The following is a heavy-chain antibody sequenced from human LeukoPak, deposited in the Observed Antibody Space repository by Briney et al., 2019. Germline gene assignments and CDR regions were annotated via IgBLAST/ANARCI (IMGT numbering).Heavy chain of an antibody. D-gene: IGHD3-22*01. J-gene: IGHJ4*02. V-gene: IGHV3-23*01. CDR1: GFTFSSYA. CDR2: MSGSGGST. CDR3: AKDLVTYYYDSSGYHHY. Sequence: GGSLRLSCAASGFTFSSYAMSWVRQAPGKGLEWVSAMSGSGGSTYYADSVKGRFTISRDNSKNTLYLQMNSLRAEDTAVYHCAKDLVTYYYDSSGYHHYWGRGTLVTVSS.